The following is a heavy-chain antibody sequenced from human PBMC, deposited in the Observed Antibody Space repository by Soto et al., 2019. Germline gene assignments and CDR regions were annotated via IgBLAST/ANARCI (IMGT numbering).Heavy chain of an antibody. CDR2: ISGSGGST. Sequence: LSLSCAASGFTFSTYAMNWVRQTPGKGLDWVSSISGSGGSTYYADSVKGRFTISRDNSKNTLDLQMNSLRAEDTAVYYCAKALGELWFGDLLPDYWGRGTLVTVSS. CDR3: AKALGELWFGDLLPDY. D-gene: IGHD3-10*01. V-gene: IGHV3-23*01. J-gene: IGHJ4*02. CDR1: GFTFSTYA.